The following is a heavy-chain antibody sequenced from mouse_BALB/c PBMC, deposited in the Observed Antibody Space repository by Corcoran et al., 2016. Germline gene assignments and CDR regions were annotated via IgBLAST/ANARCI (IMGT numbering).Heavy chain of an antibody. Sequence: EVKLLESGGGLVQPGGSLKLSCAASGFAFSRYWMSWVRQAPGKGLEWIGEINPDSSTINYTPSLKDKFIISRDNAKNTLYLQMGKVRSEDTALYYCARLGYYGNSAYWGQGTLVTVSA. CDR1: GFAFSRYW. J-gene: IGHJ3*01. CDR3: ARLGYYGNSAY. V-gene: IGHV4-1*02. CDR2: INPDSSTI. D-gene: IGHD2-1*01.